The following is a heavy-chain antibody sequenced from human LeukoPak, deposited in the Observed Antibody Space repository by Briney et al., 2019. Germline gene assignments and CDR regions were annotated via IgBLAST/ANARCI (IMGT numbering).Heavy chain of an antibody. CDR1: GFPFSSYA. J-gene: IGHJ4*02. D-gene: IGHD4-17*01. CDR2: ISYDGSNK. CDR3: ARDPDYGDYVGSFDY. Sequence: GSLRLSCAASGFPFSSYAMHWVRQAPGKGLEWVAVISYDGSNKYYADSVKGRFTISRDNSKNTLYLQMNSLRAEDTAVYYCARDPDYGDYVGSFDYWGQGTLVTVSS. V-gene: IGHV3-30-3*01.